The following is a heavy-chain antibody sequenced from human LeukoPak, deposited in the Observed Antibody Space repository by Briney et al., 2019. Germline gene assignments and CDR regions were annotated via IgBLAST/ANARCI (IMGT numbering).Heavy chain of an antibody. J-gene: IGHJ4*02. CDR1: GYTFTSYG. Sequence: ASVKVSCKASGYTFTSYGISWVRQAPGQGLEWMGWISAYNGNTNYAQKLQGRVTMTTDTSTSTAYMELRSLRSDDTAVYYCARARDGSGWYPHYFDYWGQGTLVTVSS. CDR3: ARARDGSGWYPHYFDY. D-gene: IGHD6-19*01. CDR2: ISAYNGNT. V-gene: IGHV1-18*01.